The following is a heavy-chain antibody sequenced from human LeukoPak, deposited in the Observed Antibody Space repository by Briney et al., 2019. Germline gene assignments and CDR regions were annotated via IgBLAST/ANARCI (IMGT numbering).Heavy chain of an antibody. J-gene: IGHJ3*02. D-gene: IGHD3-10*01. CDR1: GYTFTSYD. CDR2: IIPIFGTA. V-gene: IGHV1-69*06. CDR3: ASGRDGSGSYLGAFDI. Sequence: SVKVSCKASGYTFTSYDINWVRQAPGQGLEWMGGIIPIFGTANYAQKFQGRVTITADKSTSTAYMELSSLRSEDTAVYYCASGRDGSGSYLGAFDIWGQGTMVTVSS.